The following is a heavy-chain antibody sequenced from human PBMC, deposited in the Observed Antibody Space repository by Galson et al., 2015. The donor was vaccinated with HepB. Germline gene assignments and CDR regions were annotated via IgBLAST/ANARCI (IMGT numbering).Heavy chain of an antibody. CDR1: GFTFSSYG. CDR2: IWYDGSNK. J-gene: IGHJ4*02. V-gene: IGHV3-33*01. CDR3: ARDFNRAAGIRGYVDY. Sequence: SLRLSCAASGFTFSSYGMHWVRQAPGKGLEWVAVIWYDGSNKYYADSVKGRFTISRDNSKNTLYLQMNSLRAEDTAVYYCARDFNRAAGIRGYVDYWGQGTLVTVSS. D-gene: IGHD6-13*01.